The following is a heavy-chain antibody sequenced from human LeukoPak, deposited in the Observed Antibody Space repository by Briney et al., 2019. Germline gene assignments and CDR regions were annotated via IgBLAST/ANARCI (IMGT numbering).Heavy chain of an antibody. J-gene: IGHJ4*02. CDR1: GGSFSGYY. CDR3: ARGGYEYGYYYFDY. Sequence: SETLSLTCAVYGGSFSGYYWSWIRQPPGKGLEWIGEINHSGSTNYNPSLKSRVTISVDTSKNQFSLKLSPVTAADTAVYYCARGGYEYGYYYFDYWGQGTLVTVSS. CDR2: INHSGST. D-gene: IGHD5-18*01. V-gene: IGHV4-34*01.